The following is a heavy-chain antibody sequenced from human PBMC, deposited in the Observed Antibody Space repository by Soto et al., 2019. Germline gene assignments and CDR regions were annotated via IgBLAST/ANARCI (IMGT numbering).Heavy chain of an antibody. CDR3: ARGLISGYYLYDAFDI. CDR2: IYYSGST. D-gene: IGHD3-22*01. J-gene: IGHJ3*02. Sequence: SETLSLTCTVSGRSISSYYWSWIRQPPGKGLEWIGYIYYSGSTNYNPSLKSRVTISVDTSKNQFSLKLSSVTAADTAVYYCARGLISGYYLYDAFDIWGQGTMVTVSS. CDR1: GRSISSYY. V-gene: IGHV4-59*01.